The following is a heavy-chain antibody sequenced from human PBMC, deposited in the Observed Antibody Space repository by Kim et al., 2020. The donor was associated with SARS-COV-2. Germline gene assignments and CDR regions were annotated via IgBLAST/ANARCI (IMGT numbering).Heavy chain of an antibody. Sequence: SETLSLTCAVYGGSFSGYYWSWIRQPPGKGLEWIGEINHSGSTNYNPSLKSRVTISVDTSKNQFSLKLSSVTAADTAVYYCARGRGGTIRFDPWGQGTLVTVSS. V-gene: IGHV4-34*01. CDR3: ARGRGGTIRFDP. D-gene: IGHD2-15*01. CDR2: INHSGST. J-gene: IGHJ5*02. CDR1: GGSFSGYY.